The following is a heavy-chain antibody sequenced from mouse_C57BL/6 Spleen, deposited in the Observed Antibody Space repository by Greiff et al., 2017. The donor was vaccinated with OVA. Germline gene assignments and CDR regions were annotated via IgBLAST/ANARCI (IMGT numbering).Heavy chain of an antibody. CDR1: GYTFTDYY. CDR2: INPNNGGT. Sequence: EVQLQQSGPELVKPGASVKISCKASGYTFTDYYMNWVKQSHGKSLEWIGDINPNNGGTSYNQKFKGKATLTVDKSSSTAYMELRSLTSEDSAVYYCARKLGHPYWYFDVWGTGTTVTVSS. V-gene: IGHV1-26*01. CDR3: ARKLGHPYWYFDV. J-gene: IGHJ1*03. D-gene: IGHD4-1*01.